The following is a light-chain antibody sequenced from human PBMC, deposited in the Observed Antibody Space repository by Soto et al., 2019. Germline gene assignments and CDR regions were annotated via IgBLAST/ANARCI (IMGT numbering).Light chain of an antibody. CDR1: LSVGSY. Sequence: EIVLTQSPATMSLSPGERTTLSCRASLSVGSYLAWYQQKPDQAPRLLIYDASNRANGIPARFSGSEAGTDCTLTISSREPEDLAVSYCQHRSNWPPTSTFGQVTKVEIK. CDR2: DAS. CDR3: QHRSNWPPTST. V-gene: IGKV3-11*01. J-gene: IGKJ1*01.